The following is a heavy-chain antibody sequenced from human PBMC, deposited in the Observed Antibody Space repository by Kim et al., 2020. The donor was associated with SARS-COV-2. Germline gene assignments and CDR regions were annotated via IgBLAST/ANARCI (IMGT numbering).Heavy chain of an antibody. D-gene: IGHD3-10*01. V-gene: IGHV7-4-1*02. CDR2: INTNTGNP. CDR1: GYTFTSFA. Sequence: ASVKVYCKASGYTFTSFAMNWVRQAPGQGLKWMGWINTNTGNPTYAQEFTGRFVFSLDTSVSTAYLQISSLKAEDTAVYYCARRVRGLIGYFDYWGQGTLVTVSS. CDR3: ARRVRGLIGYFDY. J-gene: IGHJ4*02.